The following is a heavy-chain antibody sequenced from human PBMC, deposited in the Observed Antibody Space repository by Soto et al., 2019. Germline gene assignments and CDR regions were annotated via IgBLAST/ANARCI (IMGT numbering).Heavy chain of an antibody. D-gene: IGHD3-16*02. CDR1: GGTFSSYA. Sequence: SVKVSCKASGGTFSSYAISWVRQAPGQGLEWMGGIIPIFGTANYAQKFQGRVTITADESTSTAYMELSSLRSDDTAVYYCARVVGYDYIWGSYRYSGPVDYWGQGTLVTVSS. J-gene: IGHJ4*02. CDR2: IIPIFGTA. V-gene: IGHV1-69*13. CDR3: ARVVGYDYIWGSYRYSGPVDY.